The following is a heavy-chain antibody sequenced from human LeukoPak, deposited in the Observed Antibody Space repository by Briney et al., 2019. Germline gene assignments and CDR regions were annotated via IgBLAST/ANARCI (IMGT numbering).Heavy chain of an antibody. Sequence: SETLSLTCTVSGYSISSGYYWGWIRQHPGKGLEWIGSIYHSGSTYYNPSLKSRVTISVDTSKNQFSLKLSSVTAADTAVYYCARGALMYYYDSSGYSFDYWGQGTLVTVSS. CDR2: IYHSGST. CDR3: ARGALMYYYDSSGYSFDY. V-gene: IGHV4-38-2*02. CDR1: GYSISSGYY. D-gene: IGHD3-22*01. J-gene: IGHJ4*02.